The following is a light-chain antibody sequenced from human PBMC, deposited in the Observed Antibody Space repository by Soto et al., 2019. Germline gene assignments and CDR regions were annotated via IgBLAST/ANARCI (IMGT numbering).Light chain of an antibody. J-gene: IGKJ4*01. Sequence: EIVMTQSPATLSVSPGERATLSCRASQSVSSNLAWYQQKPGQAPRLLIYGASTRASAIPARFSGGGSVTEFTLTLSSLQSEDCAVYYCQQYNNWLLTFGGGAKGEIK. CDR2: GAS. CDR1: QSVSSN. V-gene: IGKV3-15*01. CDR3: QQYNNWLLT.